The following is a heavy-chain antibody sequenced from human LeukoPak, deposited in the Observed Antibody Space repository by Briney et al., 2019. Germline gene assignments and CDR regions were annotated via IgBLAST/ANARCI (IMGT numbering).Heavy chain of an antibody. J-gene: IGHJ3*02. Sequence: PSETLSLTCAVYGGSFSGYYWSWIRQPPGKGLEWIGEINHSGSTNYNPSLKSRVTISVDTSKDQFSLKLSSVTAADTAVYYCARDGSGWSKDKGAFDIWGQGTMVTVSS. V-gene: IGHV4-34*01. CDR2: INHSGST. D-gene: IGHD6-19*01. CDR3: ARDGSGWSKDKGAFDI. CDR1: GGSFSGYY.